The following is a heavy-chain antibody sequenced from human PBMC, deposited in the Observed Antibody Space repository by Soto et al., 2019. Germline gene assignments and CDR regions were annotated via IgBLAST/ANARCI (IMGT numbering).Heavy chain of an antibody. J-gene: IGHJ4*02. D-gene: IGHD6-19*01. Sequence: QVHLQESGPGLVKPAETLSLTCSVSGGSIRSYYWSWIRQPPGKGLEWIGYVFYTGNTKYNPSFKRRATSSADTSKNQFSLNLMSVTAADTAVYYCAKWGAVAGTTWGQGIPVYVSS. CDR2: VFYTGNT. V-gene: IGHV4-59*01. CDR1: GGSIRSYY. CDR3: AKWGAVAGTT.